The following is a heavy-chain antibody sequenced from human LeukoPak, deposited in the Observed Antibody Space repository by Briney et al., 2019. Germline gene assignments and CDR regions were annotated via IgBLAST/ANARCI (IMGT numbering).Heavy chain of an antibody. CDR1: GYIFTDYY. Sequence: ASVKVSCKASGYIFTDYYMHWVRQAPGQGLEWMGWTDPKSGGTNSEQKFQGRVTMTRDTSISTAYMEVSRLRSGDTALYYCARDRYCSAASCYGNIFDYWGEGTLVTVSS. J-gene: IGHJ4*02. V-gene: IGHV1-2*02. D-gene: IGHD2-15*01. CDR3: ARDRYCSAASCYGNIFDY. CDR2: TDPKSGGT.